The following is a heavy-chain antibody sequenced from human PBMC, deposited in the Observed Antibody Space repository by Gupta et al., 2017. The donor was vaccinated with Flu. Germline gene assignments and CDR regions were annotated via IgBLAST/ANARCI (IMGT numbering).Heavy chain of an antibody. Sequence: EVQLVESGGGLVQPGGSLRLSCAPPGFTFSSNYLSGVRRAPGKGLEWVSVIYSGGSTYYAGSVKGRFTISRDNSKNTLYLQMNSLRAEDTAVYYCARGAVDILTGYYPDYYFDYWGQGTLVTVSS. J-gene: IGHJ4*02. CDR3: ARGAVDILTGYYPDYYFDY. D-gene: IGHD3-9*01. V-gene: IGHV3-66*02. CDR1: GFTFSSNY. CDR2: IYSGGST.